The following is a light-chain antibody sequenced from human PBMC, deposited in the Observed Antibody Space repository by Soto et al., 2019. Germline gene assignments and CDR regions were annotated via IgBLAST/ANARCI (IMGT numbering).Light chain of an antibody. CDR2: APS. CDR1: QGISSY. CDR3: QQLNSYPYT. Sequence: IPLTQSPSSLSASVGDRVTITCRASQGISSYLAWYQQKPGKPPKLLIYAPSTLQSGVPSRFSGSGSGTDFTLTISSLQPEDFAIYCCQQLNSYPYTFGQGTKLEIK. V-gene: IGKV1-9*01. J-gene: IGKJ2*01.